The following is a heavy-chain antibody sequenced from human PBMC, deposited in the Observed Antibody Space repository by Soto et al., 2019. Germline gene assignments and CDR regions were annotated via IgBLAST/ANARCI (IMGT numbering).Heavy chain of an antibody. CDR2: IYYSGST. J-gene: IGHJ5*02. D-gene: IGHD6-19*01. Sequence: QVQLQESGPGLVKPSETLSLTCTVSGGSISSYYWSWIRQPPGKGLEWIGYIYYSGSTNYNPSLKSRVTISVDTSKKQFSLKLSSVTAADTAVYYCARGIAVADLNWFDPWGQGTLVTVSS. CDR1: GGSISSYY. V-gene: IGHV4-59*01. CDR3: ARGIAVADLNWFDP.